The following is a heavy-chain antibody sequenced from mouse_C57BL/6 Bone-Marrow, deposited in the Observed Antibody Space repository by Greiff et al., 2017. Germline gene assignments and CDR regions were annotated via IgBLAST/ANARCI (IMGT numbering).Heavy chain of an antibody. Sequence: EVMLVESGGGLVKPGGSLKLSCAASGFTFSDYGMHWVRQAPEKGLEWVAYISSGSSTIYDADTVKGRFTIYRDNAKHTLFLQMTSLRSEDTAMYYCARSSGYWGQGTTLTVSS. D-gene: IGHD3-2*02. CDR3: ARSSGY. CDR1: GFTFSDYG. J-gene: IGHJ2*01. CDR2: ISSGSSTI. V-gene: IGHV5-17*01.